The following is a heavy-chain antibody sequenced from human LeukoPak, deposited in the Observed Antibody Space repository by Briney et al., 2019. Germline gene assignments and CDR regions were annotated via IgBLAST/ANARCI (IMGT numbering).Heavy chain of an antibody. Sequence: PGGSLRLSCAASGFSVTNNYMSWVRQAPGRGLEWVSLIYADGTTHYADSVKGRFTISKDTSQNTVYLQMNSLRAEDTAMYYCARDRAGTQAWVEFDPWGQGTPVTVSS. CDR2: IYADGTT. D-gene: IGHD3-10*01. V-gene: IGHV3-66*02. CDR3: ARDRAGTQAWVEFDP. J-gene: IGHJ5*02. CDR1: GFSVTNNY.